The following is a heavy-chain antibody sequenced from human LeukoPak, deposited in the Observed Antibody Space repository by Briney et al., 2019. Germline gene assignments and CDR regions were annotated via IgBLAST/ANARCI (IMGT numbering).Heavy chain of an antibody. CDR2: IYTSGST. J-gene: IGHJ5*02. Sequence: SETLSLTCTVSGGSISSYYWSWIRQPAGKGLEWIGRIYTSGSTNYNPSLKSRVTISVDTSKNQFSLKLSSVTAADTAVYYCAREDIVVVPAAILNWFDPWGQGTLVTVSS. CDR3: AREDIVVVPAAILNWFDP. V-gene: IGHV4-4*07. CDR1: GGSISSYY. D-gene: IGHD2-2*01.